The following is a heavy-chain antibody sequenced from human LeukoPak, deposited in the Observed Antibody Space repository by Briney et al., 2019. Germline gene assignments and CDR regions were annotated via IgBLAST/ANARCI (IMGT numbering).Heavy chain of an antibody. CDR2: VDHRGRT. J-gene: IGHJ4*02. CDR3: ARGSEIERWVQFVGLDY. V-gene: IGHV4-59*02. Sequence: PSETLSLTCTVSGGSVSSHYWSWIRKPPGKGLEWIGYVDHRGRTNSSPSLKSRVAASVDTSKNQISLKLMSVAAADTAVYYFARGSEIERWVQFVGLDYWGLGTLVTVSS. D-gene: IGHD5-24*01. CDR1: GGSVSSHY.